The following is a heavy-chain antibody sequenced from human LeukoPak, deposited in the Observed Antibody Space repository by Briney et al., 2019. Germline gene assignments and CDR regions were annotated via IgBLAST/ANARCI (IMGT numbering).Heavy chain of an antibody. Sequence: SETLSLTCAVYGGSFSGYYWSWIRQPPGKGLEWIGEINHIGSTNYNPSLKSRVTISVDTSKNQLSLKLSSVTAADTAVYYCARAPYDFWSGYYYYYYMDVWGKGTTVTVSS. V-gene: IGHV4-34*01. CDR3: ARAPYDFWSGYYYYYYMDV. CDR2: INHIGST. J-gene: IGHJ6*03. CDR1: GGSFSGYY. D-gene: IGHD3-3*01.